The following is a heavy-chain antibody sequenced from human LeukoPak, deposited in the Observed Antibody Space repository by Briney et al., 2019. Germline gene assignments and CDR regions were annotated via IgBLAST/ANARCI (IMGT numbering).Heavy chain of an antibody. CDR2: INSSGGT. D-gene: IGHD1-26*01. CDR3: ARGRNYFENWGYYYYFDY. Sequence: SETLSLTCAVSGGSFRGYYWSWIRQSPGKGLEWAGEINSSGGTSYNPSLKSRLTLSVDTSKYQFSLKLNSVTAADTAVYYCARGRNYFENWGYYYYFDYWGQGTLVTVAS. J-gene: IGHJ4*02. V-gene: IGHV4-34*01. CDR1: GGSFRGYY.